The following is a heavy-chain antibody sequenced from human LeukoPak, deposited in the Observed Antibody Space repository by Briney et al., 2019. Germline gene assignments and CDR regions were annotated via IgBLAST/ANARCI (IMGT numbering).Heavy chain of an antibody. V-gene: IGHV4-39*07. J-gene: IGHJ5*02. CDR2: IYDSGSP. CDR1: GGSISRSSNC. CDR3: AMAQGIYDFWSGYLPGWFDP. D-gene: IGHD3-3*01. Sequence: SETLSLTCTVSGGSISRSSNCWGWIRQPPGKGLEWSGSIYDSGSPYYNPSLKSRVTIAVDTSKNQFSLKLSSVTAPDPAVYNCAMAQGIYDFWSGYLPGWFDPWGQGTLVTVSS.